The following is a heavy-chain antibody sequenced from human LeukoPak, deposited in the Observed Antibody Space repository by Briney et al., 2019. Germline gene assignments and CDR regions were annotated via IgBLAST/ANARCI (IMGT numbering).Heavy chain of an antibody. Sequence: PSETLSLTCTVSGYSISSGYYWGWIRQPPGKGLEWIGSIYHSGSTYYNPSLKSRVTISVDTSKNQFSLKLSSVTAADTAVYYCARHHVEYNWFDPWGQGTLVTVSS. CDR3: ARHHVEYNWFDP. CDR2: IYHSGST. J-gene: IGHJ5*02. V-gene: IGHV4-38-2*02. CDR1: GYSISSGYY. D-gene: IGHD2-15*01.